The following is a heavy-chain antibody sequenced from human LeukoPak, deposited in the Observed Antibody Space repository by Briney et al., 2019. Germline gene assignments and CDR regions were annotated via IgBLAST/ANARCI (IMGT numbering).Heavy chain of an antibody. CDR1: GGTFSSYA. V-gene: IGHV1-69*05. CDR3: ASAVLRYFDSHDAFDI. Sequence: SVKVSCKASGGTFSSYAISWVRQAPGQGLEWMGRTIPIFGTANYAQKFQGRVTITTDESTSTAYMELSSLRSEDTAVYYCASAVLRYFDSHDAFDIWGQGTMVTVSS. CDR2: TIPIFGTA. J-gene: IGHJ3*02. D-gene: IGHD3-9*01.